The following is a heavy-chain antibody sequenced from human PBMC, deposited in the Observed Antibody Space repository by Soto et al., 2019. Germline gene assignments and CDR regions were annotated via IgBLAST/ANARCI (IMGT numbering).Heavy chain of an antibody. CDR2: IYHSGNT. CDR3: ARTRGRSSPIRFGLDV. Sequence: LLLQASGSGLVKPSQTLSVTCAVSGDSVSRDNYSYNWIRQPPGKGLEWIGYIYHSGNTYNSPGKTYYNPSFRGRANISVDRSKNQVSLQLNSVAASDTAVYYCARTRGRSSPIRFGLDVWGQGTTVIVSS. V-gene: IGHV4-30-2*01. J-gene: IGHJ6*02. CDR1: GDSVSRDNYS. D-gene: IGHD6-13*01.